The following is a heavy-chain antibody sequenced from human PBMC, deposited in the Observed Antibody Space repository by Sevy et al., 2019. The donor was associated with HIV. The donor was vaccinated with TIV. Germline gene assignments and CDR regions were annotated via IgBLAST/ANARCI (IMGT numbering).Heavy chain of an antibody. CDR2: INHSGST. V-gene: IGHV4-34*01. CDR3: ARVETRNDYVWGSYRYTDPLVDY. J-gene: IGHJ4*02. D-gene: IGHD3-16*02. Sequence: SETLSLTCAVYGGSFSGYYWSWIRQPPGKGLEWIGEINHSGSTNYNPSLKSRVTISVDTSKNQFSLKLSSVTAADTAVYYCARVETRNDYVWGSYRYTDPLVDYWGQGTLVTVS. CDR1: GGSFSGYY.